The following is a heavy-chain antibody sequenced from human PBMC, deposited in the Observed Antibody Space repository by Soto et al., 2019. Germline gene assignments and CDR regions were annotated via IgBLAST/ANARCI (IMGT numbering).Heavy chain of an antibody. V-gene: IGHV4-30-4*01. CDR2: IYYSGST. Sequence: QVQLQESGPGLVKPSQTLSLTCTVSGGSISSGDYYWSWIRQPPGKGLEWIGYIYYSGSTYYNPSRKSRVTLSVVTSKSQFSMKLSSVPAADTAVYYCARYSGYEGVRFDPWGQGTLVTVSS. J-gene: IGHJ5*02. D-gene: IGHD5-12*01. CDR3: ARYSGYEGVRFDP. CDR1: GGSISSGDYY.